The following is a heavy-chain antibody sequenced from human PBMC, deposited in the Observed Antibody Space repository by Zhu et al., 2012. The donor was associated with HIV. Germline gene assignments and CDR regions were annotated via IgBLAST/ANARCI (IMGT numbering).Heavy chain of an antibody. J-gene: IGHJ6*03. Sequence: VQLQESGPGLVKPSDTLSLTCAVSGYSISSSNWWGWIRQPPGKGLEWIAYMSYSGSTYYNVSLKSRVTMSVDTSKNQFSLKLRSVTAVDTAVYYCARIREDILTGFYYYYMDVWGKGTTVTVSS. D-gene: IGHD3-9*01. V-gene: IGHV4-28*01. CDR3: ARIREDILTGFYYYYMDV. CDR1: GYSISSSNW. CDR2: MSYSGST.